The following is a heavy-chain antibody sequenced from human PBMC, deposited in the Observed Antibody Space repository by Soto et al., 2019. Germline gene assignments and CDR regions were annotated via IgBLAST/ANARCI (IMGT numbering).Heavy chain of an antibody. Sequence: PSETLSLTCTVSGDSITSNSYFWAWIRQPPGKGLEWIGSIYYSGSTYHNPSLKSRVTISVDTSKNQFSLKLSSVTAADTAVYYCATSNWFDPWGQGTLVTVSS. CDR3: ATSNWFDP. CDR1: GDSITSNSYF. V-gene: IGHV4-39*01. CDR2: IYYSGST. J-gene: IGHJ5*02.